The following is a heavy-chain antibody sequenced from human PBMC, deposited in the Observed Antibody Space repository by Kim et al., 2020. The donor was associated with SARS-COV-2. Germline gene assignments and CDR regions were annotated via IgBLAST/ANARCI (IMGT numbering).Heavy chain of an antibody. CDR3: AKARGLG. D-gene: IGHD3-10*01. Sequence: SGDTLYYADSVRGRFTISRDNAKNSLFRQMNSLRAEDTAVYYCAKARGLGWGQGILVTVSS. V-gene: IGHV3-11*04. CDR2: SGDTL. J-gene: IGHJ4*02.